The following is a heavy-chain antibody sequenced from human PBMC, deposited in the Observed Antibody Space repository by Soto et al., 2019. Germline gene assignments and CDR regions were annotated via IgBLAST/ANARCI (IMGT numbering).Heavy chain of an antibody. Sequence: PSQTMSLTCTVSGGSISSGGYYWSWIRQHPGKGLEWIGYIYYSGSTYYNPSLKSRVTISVDTSKNQFSLKLSSVTAADTAVYYCARGRVLLWFGEAGGAFDIWGQGTMVTVSS. J-gene: IGHJ3*02. CDR1: GGSISSGGYY. CDR2: IYYSGST. D-gene: IGHD3-10*01. V-gene: IGHV4-31*03. CDR3: ARGRVLLWFGEAGGAFDI.